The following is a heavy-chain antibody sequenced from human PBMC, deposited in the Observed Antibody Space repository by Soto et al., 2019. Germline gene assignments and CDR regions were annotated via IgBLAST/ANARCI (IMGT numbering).Heavy chain of an antibody. J-gene: IGHJ4*02. CDR2: ISGSGGST. CDR3: AKVSSKDYYDSSGYYNYFDY. D-gene: IGHD3-22*01. Sequence: EVQLLESGGGLVQPGGSLRLSCAASGFTFSSYAMSWVRQAPGKGLEWVSAISGSGGSTYYADSVKGRFTISRDNSKNTLYLQMNSLRAEDTAVYYCAKVSSKDYYDSSGYYNYFDYWGQGTLVTVSS. CDR1: GFTFSSYA. V-gene: IGHV3-23*01.